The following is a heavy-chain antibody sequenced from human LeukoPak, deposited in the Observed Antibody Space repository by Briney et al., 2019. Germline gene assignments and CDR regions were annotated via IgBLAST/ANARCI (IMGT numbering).Heavy chain of an antibody. J-gene: IGHJ6*03. D-gene: IGHD3-10*02. CDR3: ARCSVTISWDYYYYMDV. V-gene: IGHV1-2*02. CDR2: INPNSGDT. Sequence: ASVKVSCKASGYTFTAYYRHWVRQAPGQGLEWMGWINPNSGDTNYAQKFQGRVTMTRDTSISTAYMELSRLRSDDTAVYYCARCSVTISWDYYYYMDVWGKGTTVTVSS. CDR1: GYTFTAYY.